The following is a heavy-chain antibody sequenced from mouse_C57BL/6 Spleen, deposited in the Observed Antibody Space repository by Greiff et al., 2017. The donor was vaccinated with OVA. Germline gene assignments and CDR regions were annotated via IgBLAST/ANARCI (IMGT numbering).Heavy chain of an antibody. CDR3: ARGTLTYAMDY. D-gene: IGHD3-1*01. CDR2: IDPSDSYT. V-gene: IGHV1-69*01. Sequence: VKLQQPGAELVMPGASVKLSCKASGYTFTSYWMHWVKQRPGQGLEWIGEIDPSDSYTNYNQKFKGKSTLTVDKSSSTAYMQLSSLTSEDSAVYYCARGTLTYAMDYWGQGTSVTVSS. J-gene: IGHJ4*01. CDR1: GYTFTSYW.